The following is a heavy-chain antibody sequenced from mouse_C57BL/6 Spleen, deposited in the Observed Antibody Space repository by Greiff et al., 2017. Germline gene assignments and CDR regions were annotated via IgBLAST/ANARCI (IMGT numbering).Heavy chain of an antibody. D-gene: IGHD1-1*01. CDR2: INPSSGYT. J-gene: IGHJ4*01. CDR3: ARWDYAYAMDY. V-gene: IGHV1-4*01. CDR1: GYTFTSYT. Sequence: VQLQQSGAELARPGASVKMSCKASGYTFTSYTMHWVKQRPGQGLEWIGYINPSSGYTKYNQKFKDKATLTADKSSSTAYMQQSSLTSEDSAVYYCARWDYAYAMDYWGQGTSVTVSS.